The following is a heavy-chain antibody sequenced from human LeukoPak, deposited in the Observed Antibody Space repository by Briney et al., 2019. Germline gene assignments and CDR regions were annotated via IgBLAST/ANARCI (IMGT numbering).Heavy chain of an antibody. V-gene: IGHV3-30-3*01. D-gene: IGHD3-10*01. CDR1: GFTFSRYA. Sequence: PGRSLRLSCAASGFTFSRYAMHWVRQAPGKGLEWVAVISYDGSNKYYADSVKGRFTISRDNSKNTLYLQMNSLRAEDTAVYYCARDPMVRGVIIMGGGPLWGYWGQGTLVTVSS. J-gene: IGHJ4*02. CDR2: ISYDGSNK. CDR3: ARDPMVRGVIIMGGGPLWGY.